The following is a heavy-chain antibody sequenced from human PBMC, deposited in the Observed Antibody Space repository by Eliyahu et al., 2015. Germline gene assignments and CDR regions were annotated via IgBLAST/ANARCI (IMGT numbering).Heavy chain of an antibody. CDR2: INHSGST. J-gene: IGHJ6*02. CDR3: ARRGNGKGYSTIRGSPRTNYYYGMDV. V-gene: IGHV4-34*01. D-gene: IGHD2-2*01. Sequence: GLEWIGEINHSGSTNYNPSLKSRVTISVDTSKNQFSLKLSSVTAADTAVYYCARRGNGKGYSTIRGSPRTNYYYGMDVWGQGTTVTVSS.